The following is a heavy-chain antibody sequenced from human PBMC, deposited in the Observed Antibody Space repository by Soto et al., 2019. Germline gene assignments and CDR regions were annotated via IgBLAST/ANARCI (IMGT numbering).Heavy chain of an antibody. J-gene: IGHJ4*02. CDR1: GYTFTGYY. D-gene: IGHD1-1*01. CDR2: INPNSGGT. Sequence: ASVKVSCKASGYTFTGYYMHWVRQAPGQGLEWMGWINPNSGGTNYAQKFQGWVTMTRDTSISTAYMELSRLRSDDTAVYYCAKAARTTTLYNFDFWGQGTLVTVSS. V-gene: IGHV1-2*04. CDR3: AKAARTTTLYNFDF.